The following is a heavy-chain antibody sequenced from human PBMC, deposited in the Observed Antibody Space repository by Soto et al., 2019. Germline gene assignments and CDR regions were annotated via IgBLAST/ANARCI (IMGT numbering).Heavy chain of an antibody. J-gene: IGHJ2*01. V-gene: IGHV4-34*01. Sequence: QVQLQQWGAGPLRPLETLSLTCGVSGGSFSGYYWAWIRQSPGKGLEWIGEINDRGSINYNPSLKSRVRSSVDTSTNDDSLKLRAVTAADTGVYYCARESHDRGTGPPWVGDFDLWGRGTLVTVSS. CDR3: ARESHDRGTGPPWVGDFDL. CDR2: INDRGSI. D-gene: IGHD3-10*01. CDR1: GGSFSGYY.